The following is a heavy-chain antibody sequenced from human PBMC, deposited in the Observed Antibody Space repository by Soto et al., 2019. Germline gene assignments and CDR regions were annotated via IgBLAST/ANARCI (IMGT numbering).Heavy chain of an antibody. J-gene: IGHJ6*02. D-gene: IGHD3-3*01. CDR1: GYGFTSYW. CDR3: ARHAYDFWSGHPNPRYYYGMDV. Sequence: LKISCKGSGYGFTSYWIGLVRQMPAKGLKWMGIIYPGDSNTRYSPSLQGQVTISVDKSISTAYLQWSSLKATDTAMYYCARHAYDFWSGHPNPRYYYGMDVWGQGTTVTVSS. V-gene: IGHV5-51*01. CDR2: IYPGDSNT.